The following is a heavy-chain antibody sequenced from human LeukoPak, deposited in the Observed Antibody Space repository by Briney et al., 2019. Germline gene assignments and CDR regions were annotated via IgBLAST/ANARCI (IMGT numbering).Heavy chain of an antibody. CDR3: AKEIVRSGSYYNAENWFDP. V-gene: IGHV3-23*01. J-gene: IGHJ5*02. Sequence: GGSLRLSSAASGFTFSSYAMSWVRQAPGKGLEWVSAISGSGGSTYYADSVKGRFTISRDNSKNTLYLQMNSLRAEDTAVYYCAKEIVRSGSYYNAENWFDPWGQGTLVTVSS. CDR2: ISGSGGST. CDR1: GFTFSSYA. D-gene: IGHD3-10*01.